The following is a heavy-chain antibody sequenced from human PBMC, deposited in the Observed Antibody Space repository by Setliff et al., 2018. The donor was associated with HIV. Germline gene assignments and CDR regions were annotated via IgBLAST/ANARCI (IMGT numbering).Heavy chain of an antibody. CDR2: ISGDGTRT. J-gene: IGHJ4*02. CDR3: VRDRIEGRTVFDT. CDR1: GISFGNHW. V-gene: IGHV3-74*01. D-gene: IGHD2-8*02. Sequence: GGSLRLSCGASGISFGNHWMYWVRQAPGKGLVWVSRISGDGTRTAYADSAKGRFTISRDNAANTLYLQVDGLRGEDSAVYYCVRDRIEGRTVFDTWGLGTLVTVSS.